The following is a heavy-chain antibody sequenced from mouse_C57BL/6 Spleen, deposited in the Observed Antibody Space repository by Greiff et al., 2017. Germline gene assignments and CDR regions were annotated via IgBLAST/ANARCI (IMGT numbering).Heavy chain of an antibody. CDR3: SSTDGYSLMDY. CDR2: ISYDGSN. D-gene: IGHD2-3*01. V-gene: IGHV3-6*01. Sequence: ESGPGLVKPSQSLSLTCSVTGYSITSGYYWNWIRQFPGNKLEWMGYISYDGSNNYNPSLKNRISITRDTSKNQFFLKLNSGTTEDTATYYCSSTDGYSLMDYWGQGTSVTVSS. J-gene: IGHJ4*01. CDR1: GYSITSGYY.